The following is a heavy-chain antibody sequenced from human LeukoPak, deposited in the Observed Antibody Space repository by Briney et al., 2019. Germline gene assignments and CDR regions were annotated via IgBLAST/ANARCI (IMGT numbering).Heavy chain of an antibody. CDR1: GGSFSGYY. CDR3: ARSAAGTGYYYYMDV. Sequence: PSETLSLTCAVYGGSFSGYYWSWIRQPPGKGLEWIGEINHSGSTNYNPSLKSRVTISVDTSKNQFSLKLSSVTAADTAVYYCARSAAGTGYYYYMDVWGKGTTVTVSS. J-gene: IGHJ6*03. D-gene: IGHD6-13*01. V-gene: IGHV4-34*01. CDR2: INHSGST.